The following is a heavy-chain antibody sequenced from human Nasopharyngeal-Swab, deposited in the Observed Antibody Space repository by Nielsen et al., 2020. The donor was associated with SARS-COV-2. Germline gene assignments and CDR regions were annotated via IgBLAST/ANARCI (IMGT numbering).Heavy chain of an antibody. Sequence: GESLKISCAASGFTFNSYYMSWLRQAPGKGLEWVGNIKQDGSEKYYVDSVKGRFTISRDNAKNSLYLQMNSLRAEDTAVYYCARDVRQRTGDYWGRGTLVTVSS. CDR2: IKQDGSEK. J-gene: IGHJ4*02. D-gene: IGHD1-1*01. CDR1: GFTFNSYY. CDR3: ARDVRQRTGDY. V-gene: IGHV3-7*01.